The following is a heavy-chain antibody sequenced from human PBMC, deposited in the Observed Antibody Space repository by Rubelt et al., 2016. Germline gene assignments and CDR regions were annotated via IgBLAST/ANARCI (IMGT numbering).Heavy chain of an antibody. CDR2: MYAGGGT. CDR3: AILRWADV. Sequence: VEVVKSGGGLVQPGGSLRLSCTGSGFTVSTNYMSWVRQLPGKGLEWVSVMYAGGGTEYTDSVRGRFTVSRDNSKDTVYLQMNSLRAEDTAVYYCAILRWADVWGQGTTVTVSS. CDR1: GFTVSTNY. J-gene: IGHJ6*02. V-gene: IGHV3-66*01. D-gene: IGHD4-23*01.